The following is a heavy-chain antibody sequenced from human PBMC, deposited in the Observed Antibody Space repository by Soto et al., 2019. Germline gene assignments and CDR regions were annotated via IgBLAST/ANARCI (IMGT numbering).Heavy chain of an antibody. CDR1: GFTFSSYW. D-gene: IGHD3-3*01. CDR3: ARGTAPREWTYYYYYMDV. Sequence: GGSLRLSCAASGFTFSSYWMSWVRQAPGKGLEWVANIKQDGSEKYYVDSVKGRFTISRDNAKNSLYLQMNSLRAEDTAVYYCARGTAPREWTYYYYYMDVWGKGTTVTVPS. J-gene: IGHJ6*03. V-gene: IGHV3-7*04. CDR2: IKQDGSEK.